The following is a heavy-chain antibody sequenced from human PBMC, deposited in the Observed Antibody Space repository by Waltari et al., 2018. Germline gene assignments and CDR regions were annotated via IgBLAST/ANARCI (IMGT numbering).Heavy chain of an antibody. CDR2: ISSSSSYI. J-gene: IGHJ4*02. V-gene: IGHV3-21*01. CDR3: ARSIVPRSGFDY. D-gene: IGHD6-6*01. CDR1: GFTFSSHS. Sequence: EVQLVESGGGLVKPGGSLRISCADSGFTFSSHSMNWVRQAPGKGLEWVSSISSSSSYIYYADSVKGRFTISRDNAKNSLYLQMNSLRAEDTAVYYCARSIVPRSGFDYWGQGTLVTVSS.